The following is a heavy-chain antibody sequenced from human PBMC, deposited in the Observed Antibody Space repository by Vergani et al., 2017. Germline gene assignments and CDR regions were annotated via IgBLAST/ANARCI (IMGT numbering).Heavy chain of an antibody. CDR1: GFTFSSYW. D-gene: IGHD1-26*01. J-gene: IGHJ4*02. CDR2: INSDGSST. CDR3: VRVGVGTTDFDY. V-gene: IGHV3-74*02. Sequence: EVQLVESGEGLVQPGGSLRLSCAASGFTFSSYWMHWVRQAPGKGLVWVSRINSDGSSTSYADSVKGRITISRDNAKNTLYLQMNSLRAEDTAVYYCVRVGVGTTDFDYWGQGTLVTVSS.